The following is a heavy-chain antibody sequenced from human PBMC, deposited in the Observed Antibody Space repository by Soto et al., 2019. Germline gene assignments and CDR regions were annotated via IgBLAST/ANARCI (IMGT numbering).Heavy chain of an antibody. J-gene: IGHJ6*02. CDR2: IYPGDSDT. D-gene: IGHD6-19*01. Sequence: GESLKISCKGSGYSFTYYWIGWVRQMPGKGLEWMGIIYPGDSDTRYSPSFQGQVTISADKSINTAYLQWRSLKASDTSIYYCARLQGENIAVASHYYYAMDVWGQGTTVTVSS. V-gene: IGHV5-51*01. CDR3: ARLQGENIAVASHYYYAMDV. CDR1: GYSFTYYW.